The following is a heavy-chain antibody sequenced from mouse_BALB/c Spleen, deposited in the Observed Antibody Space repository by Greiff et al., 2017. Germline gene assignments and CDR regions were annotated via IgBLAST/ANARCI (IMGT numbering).Heavy chain of an antibody. J-gene: IGHJ4*01. Sequence: VQLQQSGAELVKPGASVKLSCTASGFNIKDTYMHWVKQRPEQGLEWIGRIDPANGNTKYDPKFQGKATIAADTSSNTAYLQLSSLTSKDTAVYYCARHYYGSRAGAMDYWGQGTSVTVSS. CDR2: IDPANGNT. CDR1: GFNIKDTY. CDR3: ARHYYGSRAGAMDY. V-gene: IGHV14-3*02. D-gene: IGHD1-1*01.